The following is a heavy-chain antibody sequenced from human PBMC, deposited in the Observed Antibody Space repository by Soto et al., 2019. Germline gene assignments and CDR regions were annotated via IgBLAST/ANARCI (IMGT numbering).Heavy chain of an antibody. J-gene: IGHJ6*02. V-gene: IGHV1-8*01. CDR3: ARGSSGSYYDYYYGMDV. Sequence: ASVKVSCQASGYTFTSYDINWVRQATGKGLEWMGWMNPNSGNTGYAQKFQGRVTMTRNTSISTAYMELSSLRSEDTAVYYCARGSSGSYYDYYYGMDVWGQGTTVTVSS. CDR2: MNPNSGNT. D-gene: IGHD1-26*01. CDR1: GYTFTSYD.